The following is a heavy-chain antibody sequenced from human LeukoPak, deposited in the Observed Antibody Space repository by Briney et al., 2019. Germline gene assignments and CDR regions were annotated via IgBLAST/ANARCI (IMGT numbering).Heavy chain of an antibody. Sequence: PSETLSLTCTVSGGSISSSSYYWGWIRQPPGKGLEWIGSIYYSGSTYYNPSLKSRVTISVDTSKNQFSLELSSVTAADTAVYYCAREIVLRYFDWLSPGYFDYWGQGTLVTVSS. V-gene: IGHV4-39*07. CDR1: GGSISSSSYY. D-gene: IGHD3-9*01. CDR2: IYYSGST. CDR3: AREIVLRYFDWLSPGYFDY. J-gene: IGHJ4*02.